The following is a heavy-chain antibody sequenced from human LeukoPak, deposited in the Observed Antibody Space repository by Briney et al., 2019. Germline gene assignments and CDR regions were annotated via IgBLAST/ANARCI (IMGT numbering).Heavy chain of an antibody. D-gene: IGHD3-22*01. CDR2: IYYSGST. V-gene: IGHV4-39*07. J-gene: IGHJ3*02. CDR1: GGSISSSSYY. Sequence: PSETLSLTCTVSGGSISSSSYYWGWIRQPPGKGLEWIGSIYYSGSTYYNPSLKSRVTISVDTSKNQFSLKLSSVTAADTAVYYCARGSYYYAGSGYVDTFDIWGQGTMVTVSS. CDR3: ARGSYYYAGSGYVDTFDI.